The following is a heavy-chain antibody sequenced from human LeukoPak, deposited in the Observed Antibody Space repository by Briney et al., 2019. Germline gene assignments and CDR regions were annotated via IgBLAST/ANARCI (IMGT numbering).Heavy chain of an antibody. J-gene: IGHJ6*02. CDR2: INPSGGST. CDR3: ARSQGVAAAGVYYYYGMDV. Sequence: ASVKVSCKASGYTFTSYYMHWVRQAPGQGLEWMGIINPSGGSTSYAQKFQGRVTMTRDTSTSTVYMELSSLGSEDTAVYYCARSQGVAAAGVYYYYGMDVWGQGTTVTVSS. CDR1: GYTFTSYY. V-gene: IGHV1-46*01. D-gene: IGHD6-13*01.